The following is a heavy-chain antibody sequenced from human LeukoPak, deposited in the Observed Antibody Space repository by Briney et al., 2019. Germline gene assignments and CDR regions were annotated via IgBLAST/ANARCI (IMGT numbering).Heavy chain of an antibody. CDR3: AKDHGSVSYYNLPDY. D-gene: IGHD3-10*01. J-gene: IGHJ4*02. CDR1: GFTFSNYD. V-gene: IGHV3-30*18. Sequence: GRSLRLSCATSGFTFSNYDMHWVRQAPGKGLEWVAVISYDGSNKYFADSVKGRFTISRDNSKNTLYLQMSSLRAEDTAFYYCAKDHGSVSYYNLPDYWGQGTLVSVSS. CDR2: ISYDGSNK.